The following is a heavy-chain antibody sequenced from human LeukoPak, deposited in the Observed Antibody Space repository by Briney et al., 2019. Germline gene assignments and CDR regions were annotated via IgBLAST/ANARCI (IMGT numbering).Heavy chain of an antibody. CDR1: GGSFIGYH. J-gene: IGHJ4*02. CDR3: ARDPTTVVTTPYYFDD. CDR2: INHSGNT. Sequence: SETLSLTCAVSGGSFIGYHWNWIRQPPGKGLKGISEINHSGNTNYNPSLKSRVTISIDTSKNQFSLKLRSLTAADTAVYYCARDPTTVVTTPYYFDDWGQGTLVTVSS. V-gene: IGHV4-34*01. D-gene: IGHD4-23*01.